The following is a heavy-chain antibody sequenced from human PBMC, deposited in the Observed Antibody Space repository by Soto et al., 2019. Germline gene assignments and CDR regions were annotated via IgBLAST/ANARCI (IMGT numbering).Heavy chain of an antibody. CDR2: IYWNDDK. D-gene: IGHD3-10*01. V-gene: IGHV2-5*01. CDR3: AHPDPHGSGNPCDY. Sequence: QITLKESGPTLVKPTQTLTLTCTFSGFSLSTSGVGVGWIRQPPGKAPEWLALIYWNDDKRYSPSLKSRLTITKDTSKNQVALTMTNMDPVDTATYYCAHPDPHGSGNPCDYWGQGTLVTVSS. J-gene: IGHJ4*02. CDR1: GFSLSTSGVG.